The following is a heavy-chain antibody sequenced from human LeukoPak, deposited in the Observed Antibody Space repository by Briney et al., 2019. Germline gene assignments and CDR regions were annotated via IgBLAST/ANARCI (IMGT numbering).Heavy chain of an antibody. CDR2: IYSGGST. J-gene: IGHJ6*02. V-gene: IGHV3-53*01. CDR3: ARDLLSGSYGGMDV. CDR1: GFTFGSYA. D-gene: IGHD1-26*01. Sequence: GGSLRLSCAASGFTFGSYAMSWVRQAPGKGLEWVSVIYSGGSTYYADSVKGRFTISRDNSKNTLYLQMNSLRAEDTAVYYCARDLLSGSYGGMDVWGQGTTVTVSS.